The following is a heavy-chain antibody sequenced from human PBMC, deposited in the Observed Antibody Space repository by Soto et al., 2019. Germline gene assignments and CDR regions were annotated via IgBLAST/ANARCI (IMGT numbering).Heavy chain of an antibody. CDR3: ARVAETGYTSGWYYFDY. D-gene: IGHD6-19*01. CDR2: IIPIFGTA. CDR1: GGTFSNYA. J-gene: IGHJ4*02. V-gene: IGHV1-69*14. Sequence: QVQLVQSGADVKKPGSSVKVSCEVSGGTFSNYAFTWVRQGPGQELEWMGGIIPIFGTANYARQFKGRVAISADKSTTTTYMELSNLTSEDTAVYYCARVAETGYTSGWYYFDYWGQGSLVTVSS.